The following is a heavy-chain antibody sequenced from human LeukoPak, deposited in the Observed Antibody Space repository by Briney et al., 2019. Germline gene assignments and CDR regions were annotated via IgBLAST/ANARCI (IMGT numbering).Heavy chain of an antibody. Sequence: GGSLRLSCAVSGFTFDDYAMHWVRQAPGKGLEWVSGISWNSGSIDYADSVKGRFTISRDNAKNSLYLQMNSLRAEDTALYYCAKAPQSYSGSYLAHYFDYWGQGTLVTVSS. J-gene: IGHJ4*02. CDR2: ISWNSGSI. D-gene: IGHD1-26*01. CDR1: GFTFDDYA. CDR3: AKAPQSYSGSYLAHYFDY. V-gene: IGHV3-9*01.